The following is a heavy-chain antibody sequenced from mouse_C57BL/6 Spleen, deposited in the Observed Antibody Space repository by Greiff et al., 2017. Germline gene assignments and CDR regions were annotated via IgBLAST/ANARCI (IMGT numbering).Heavy chain of an antibody. CDR3: ATDYDGYYFDY. D-gene: IGHD2-12*01. CDR2: ISDGGSYT. V-gene: IGHV5-4*01. J-gene: IGHJ2*01. Sequence: EVKLMESGGGLVKPGGSLKLSCAASGFTFSSYAMSWVRQTPEKRLEWVATISDGGSYTYYPDNVKGRFTISRDNAKNNLYLQMSHLKSEDTAMYYCATDYDGYYFDYWGQGTTLTVSS. CDR1: GFTFSSYA.